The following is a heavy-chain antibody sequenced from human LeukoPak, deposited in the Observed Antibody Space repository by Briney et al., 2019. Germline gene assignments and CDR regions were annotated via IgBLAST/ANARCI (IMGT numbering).Heavy chain of an antibody. D-gene: IGHD1-26*01. CDR1: GFTFSSYS. V-gene: IGHV3-21*01. Sequence: GGSLRLSCAASGFTFSSYSMNWVRQAPGKGLEWVSSISSSSSYIYYADSVKGRFTISRDNAKNSLYLQTNSLRAEDTAVYYCARGSERLFDYWGQGTLVTVSS. CDR3: ARGSERLFDY. CDR2: ISSSSSYI. J-gene: IGHJ4*02.